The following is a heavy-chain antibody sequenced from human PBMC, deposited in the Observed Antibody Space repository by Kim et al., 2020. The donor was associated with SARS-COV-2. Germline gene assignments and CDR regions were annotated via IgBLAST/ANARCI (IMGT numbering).Heavy chain of an antibody. CDR1: GFTVSSNY. V-gene: IGHV3-53*01. CDR2: IYSGGST. Sequence: GGSLRLSCAASGFTVSSNYMSWVRQAPGKGLEWVSVIYSGGSTYYADSVKGRFTISRDNSKNTLYLQMNSLRAEDTAVYYCATGYSSSWYRGLPFYWGQGTLVTVSS. D-gene: IGHD6-13*01. CDR3: ATGYSSSWYRGLPFY. J-gene: IGHJ4*02.